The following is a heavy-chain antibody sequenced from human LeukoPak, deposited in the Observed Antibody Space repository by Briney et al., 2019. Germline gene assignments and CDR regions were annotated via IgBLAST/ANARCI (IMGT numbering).Heavy chain of an antibody. CDR1: GFTFSTYA. J-gene: IGHJ4*02. D-gene: IGHD4/OR15-4a*01. CDR3: AKAGLVRGGALDS. V-gene: IGHV3-23*01. CDR2: ITGSGDGT. Sequence: PGGSLRLSCAASGFTFSTYAMTWVRQAPGKGLEWVSSITGSGDGTSAADSVTGRFSISRDNSKSTLYLQMNSLRVEDTAVYYRAKAGLVRGGALDSWGQGTLVTVSS.